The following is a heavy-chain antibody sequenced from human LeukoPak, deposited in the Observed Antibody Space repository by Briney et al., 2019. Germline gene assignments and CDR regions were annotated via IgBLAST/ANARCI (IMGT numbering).Heavy chain of an antibody. CDR1: GFTFSSYW. V-gene: IGHV3-74*01. Sequence: PGGSLRLSCAASGFTFSSYWIHWVRQAPGQGLIWVSRVNPDGRTTTYADSVKGRFTISRYNSKNTLYLQMNSLRAEDTAVYYCARSAYYGSDGYYFDYWGQGTLVTVSS. CDR2: VNPDGRTT. D-gene: IGHD3-22*01. J-gene: IGHJ4*02. CDR3: ARSAYYGSDGYYFDY.